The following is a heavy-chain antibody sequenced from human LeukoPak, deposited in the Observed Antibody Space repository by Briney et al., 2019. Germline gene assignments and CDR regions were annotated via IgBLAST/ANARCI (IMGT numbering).Heavy chain of an antibody. Sequence: GGSLRLSCAASGFTFSSYGMNWVRQAPGKGLEWVSAISGSGGTTYYADSLRGRFTISRDNSKNTVYLQINSLRADDTAVYFCARGGVDHYGSGTYYLMYYFDHWGQGALVTVSS. CDR3: ARGGVDHYGSGTYYLMYYFDH. V-gene: IGHV3-23*01. D-gene: IGHD3-10*01. J-gene: IGHJ4*02. CDR1: GFTFSSYG. CDR2: ISGSGGTT.